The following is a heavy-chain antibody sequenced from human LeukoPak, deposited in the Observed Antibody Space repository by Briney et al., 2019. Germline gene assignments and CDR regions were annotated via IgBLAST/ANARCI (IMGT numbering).Heavy chain of an antibody. CDR3: AREGSSSYFDY. V-gene: IGHV4-4*02. CDR2: IYHSGNS. D-gene: IGHD6-6*01. Sequence: SETLSLTCAVSGGSISSNNWWSWVRQPPGKGLEWIGEIYHSGNSNFNPSLKSRVTMSVDKSMNQFSLMLSSVTAADTAVYYCAREGSSSYFDYWGQGTLVTVSS. CDR1: GGSISSNNW. J-gene: IGHJ4*02.